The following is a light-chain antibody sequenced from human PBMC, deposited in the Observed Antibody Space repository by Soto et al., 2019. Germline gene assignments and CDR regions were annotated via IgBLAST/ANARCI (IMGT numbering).Light chain of an antibody. V-gene: IGKV1-9*01. CDR3: QQLTSYPIT. CDR1: QDISSY. CDR2: AAS. Sequence: QWPQSPSSLSASLGDRVTITCRASQDISSYLAWYQQEPGKAPKLLIYAASTLQSGVPSRFSGGGSGTDFTLTISSLQPEDFATYYCQQLTSYPITFGGGTKVDIK. J-gene: IGKJ4*01.